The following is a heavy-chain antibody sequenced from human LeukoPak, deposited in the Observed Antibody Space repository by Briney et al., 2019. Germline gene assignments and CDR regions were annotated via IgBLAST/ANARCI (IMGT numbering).Heavy chain of an antibody. CDR1: VYTSTSYG. CDR2: ISAYNGDT. V-gene: IGHV1-18*01. D-gene: IGHD3-9*01. Sequence: ASVKVSCKASVYTSTSYGTSWVRQALGERLESVGRISAYNGDTNYAQKLQGRVTMTTDTSTSTAYMELRSLRSDDTAVYYSARASYDILTGYKTDDYWGQGTLVTVSS. CDR3: ARASYDILTGYKTDDY. J-gene: IGHJ4*02.